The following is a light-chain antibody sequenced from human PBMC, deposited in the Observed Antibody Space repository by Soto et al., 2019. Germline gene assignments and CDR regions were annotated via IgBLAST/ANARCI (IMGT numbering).Light chain of an antibody. Sequence: QSALTQPASVSGSPGQSITISCTGTSSDVGAYNYDSWYQQYPGEAPRVIIYDVSHRPAGVSNRFSGSKSGNTASLTISGLQAQDDADYYCSSYTGAPTHVFATGTKLTVL. CDR2: DVS. J-gene: IGLJ1*01. V-gene: IGLV2-14*01. CDR1: SSDVGAYNY. CDR3: SSYTGAPTHV.